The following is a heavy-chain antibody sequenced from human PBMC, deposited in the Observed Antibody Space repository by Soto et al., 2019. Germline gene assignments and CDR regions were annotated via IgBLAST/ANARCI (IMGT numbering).Heavy chain of an antibody. CDR2: LYSDGST. D-gene: IGHD3-10*01. CDR3: ARGGYYGSDRGWFDP. CDR1: GFSVSWNY. J-gene: IGHJ5*02. V-gene: IGHV3-53*01. Sequence: LRLSFAASGFSVSWNYMSWVRQAPGKGLEWVSVLYSDGSTYYADSVKGRFTISRDNSKNTLFLQMNSLRAEDTAVYYCARGGYYGSDRGWFDPWGQGTLVTVSS.